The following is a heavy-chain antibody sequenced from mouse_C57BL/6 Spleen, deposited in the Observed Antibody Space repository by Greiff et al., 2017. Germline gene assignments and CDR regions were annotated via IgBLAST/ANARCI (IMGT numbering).Heavy chain of an antibody. J-gene: IGHJ4*01. V-gene: IGHV1-42*01. CDR1: GYSFTGYY. CDR3: ARSCCYPLAMDY. CDR2: INPSTGGT. Sequence: EVKLLESGPELVKPGASVKISCKASGYSFTGYYMNWVKQSPEKSLEWIGEINPSTGGTTYNQKFKAKATLTVDKSSSTAYMQLKSLTSEDSAVYYCARSCCYPLAMDYWGQGTSVTVSA. D-gene: IGHD6-1*01.